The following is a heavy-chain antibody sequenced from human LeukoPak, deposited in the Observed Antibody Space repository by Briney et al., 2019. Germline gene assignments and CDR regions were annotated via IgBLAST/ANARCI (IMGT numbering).Heavy chain of an antibody. J-gene: IGHJ4*02. Sequence: GGSLRLSCAASGFSFSNYDMHWVRQATGKGLEWVSAIGSTGDTFYPGSVKGRLTISRDNAKNSLYLQMNSLRAGDAAVYYCAKAPVTTCSGAYCYPFDYWSQGTLVTVSS. D-gene: IGHD2-15*01. V-gene: IGHV3-13*01. CDR1: GFSFSNYD. CDR2: IGSTGDT. CDR3: AKAPVTTCSGAYCYPFDY.